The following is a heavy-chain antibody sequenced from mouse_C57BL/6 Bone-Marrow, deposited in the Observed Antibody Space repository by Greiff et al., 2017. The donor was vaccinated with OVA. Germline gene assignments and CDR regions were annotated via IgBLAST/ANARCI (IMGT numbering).Heavy chain of an antibody. CDR3: ARCGDGYYLYAMDY. CDR2: INPSNGGT. J-gene: IGHJ4*01. D-gene: IGHD2-3*01. Sequence: QVQLQQPGTELVKPGASVKLSCKASGYTFTRYWMPWVKPRPGQGLEWIGNINPSNGGTNYNEKFKSKATLTVDKSSSTAYMQLSSLTSEDSAVYYCARCGDGYYLYAMDYWGQGTSVTVSS. V-gene: IGHV1-53*01. CDR1: GYTFTRYW.